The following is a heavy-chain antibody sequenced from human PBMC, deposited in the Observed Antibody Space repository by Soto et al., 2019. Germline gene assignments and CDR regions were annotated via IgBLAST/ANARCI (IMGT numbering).Heavy chain of an antibody. CDR3: ARGDGYNCFDR. V-gene: IGHV3-30*04. CDR1: GFTFAAYA. J-gene: IGHJ4*02. D-gene: IGHD5-12*01. CDR2: ISPDGRNK. Sequence: QVQLVESGGGVVQPGRSLRLSCAASGFTFAAYAVHWVRQAPGKGLEWVAGISPDGRNKYYTDSVKGRFTISRDNSKNTLSLQLNSLRGEDTAVYYCARGDGYNCFDRWGQGTLVTVSS.